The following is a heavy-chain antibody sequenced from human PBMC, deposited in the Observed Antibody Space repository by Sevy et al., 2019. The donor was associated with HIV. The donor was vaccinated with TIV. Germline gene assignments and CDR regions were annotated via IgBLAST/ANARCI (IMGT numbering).Heavy chain of an antibody. V-gene: IGHV3-11*01. Sequence: GGSLRLSCAASGFTFSDYYMSWIRQAPGKGLEWISYIRISGSVRYYVDSVKGRFTISRDNAKNSLYLQMNSLRADDTAVYYCARDFVAGNYCDYWGQGTLVTVSS. CDR3: ARDFVAGNYCDY. J-gene: IGHJ4*02. CDR1: GFTFSDYY. CDR2: IRISGSVR. D-gene: IGHD6-19*01.